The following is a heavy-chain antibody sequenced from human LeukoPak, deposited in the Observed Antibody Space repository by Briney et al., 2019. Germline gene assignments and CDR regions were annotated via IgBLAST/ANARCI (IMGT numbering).Heavy chain of an antibody. Sequence: GASVNVSFKSSVYTFTFHYIHWVRQAPGQGLEWMGLINPSSGYTNYAQKFQGRVTMTRDTSISTAYMDLGRLRSDDTAVYYCARVPRPKYAGGQWDGDYWGQGTLVTVSS. CDR1: VYTFTFHY. CDR2: INPSSGYT. D-gene: IGHD1-26*01. J-gene: IGHJ4*02. V-gene: IGHV1-2*02. CDR3: ARVPRPKYAGGQWDGDY.